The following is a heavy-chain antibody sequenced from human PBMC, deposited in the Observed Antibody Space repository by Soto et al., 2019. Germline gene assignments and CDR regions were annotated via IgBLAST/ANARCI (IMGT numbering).Heavy chain of an antibody. CDR3: ARVKSGVAVAGLGY. CDR2: ISGSGGNT. J-gene: IGHJ4*02. V-gene: IGHV3-23*01. CDR1: GFTFSSYA. Sequence: GGSLRLSCTASGFTFSSYAMSWVRQAPGKGLEWVSAISGSGGNTYYADSVKGRFTISRDNAKNSLYLQMNSLRAEDTAVYYCARVKSGVAVAGLGYWGQGTLVTVSS. D-gene: IGHD6-19*01.